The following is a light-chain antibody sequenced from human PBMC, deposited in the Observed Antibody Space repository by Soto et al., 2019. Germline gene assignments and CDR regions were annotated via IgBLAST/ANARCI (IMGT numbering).Light chain of an antibody. CDR2: KAS. CDR1: QTITTS. J-gene: IGKJ1*01. CDR3: QQYDSYSLRT. V-gene: IGKV1-5*03. Sequence: DIQMTQSPSTLSASVGDRVTITCRASQTITTSLAWYQQKPGKAPKLLIYKASSLESGVPSGFSGSGSGTEFTLTISSLQPDDFATYYCQQYDSYSLRTFGQGTKVEI.